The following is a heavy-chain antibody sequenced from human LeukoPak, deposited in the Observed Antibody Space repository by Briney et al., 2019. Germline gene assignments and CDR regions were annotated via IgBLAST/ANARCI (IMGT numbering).Heavy chain of an antibody. CDR3: AKGAGYCSTTGCPGDAFDI. Sequence: GESLRLSCAASGFTFTSYAMNWVRQAPGKGLEWVAAISGSGGATYYADSVKGRFTISRDNSKNTLYLQMNSLRVEDTAVYYCAKGAGYCSTTGCPGDAFDIWGQGTMVTVSS. CDR1: GFTFTSYA. V-gene: IGHV3-23*01. J-gene: IGHJ3*02. CDR2: ISGSGGAT. D-gene: IGHD2-2*03.